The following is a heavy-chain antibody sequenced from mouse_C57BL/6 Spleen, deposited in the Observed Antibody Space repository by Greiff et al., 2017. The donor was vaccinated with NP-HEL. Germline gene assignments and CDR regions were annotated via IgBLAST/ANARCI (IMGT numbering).Heavy chain of an antibody. J-gene: IGHJ2*01. CDR1: GYTFTSYW. V-gene: IGHV1-64*01. Sequence: QVQLQQPGAELVKPGASVKLSCKASGYTFTSYWMHWVKQRPGQGLEWIGMIHPNSGSTNYNEKFKSKATLTVDKSSSTAYMQLSSLTSEDSAVYYCASRGTGVDFDYWGQGTTLTVSS. CDR3: ASRGTGVDFDY. CDR2: IHPNSGST. D-gene: IGHD1-1*01.